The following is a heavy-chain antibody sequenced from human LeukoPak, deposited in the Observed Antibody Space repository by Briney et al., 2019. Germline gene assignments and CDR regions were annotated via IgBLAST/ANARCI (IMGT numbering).Heavy chain of an antibody. CDR2: INPNSGGT. V-gene: IGHV1-2*02. CDR1: GYTFTGYY. D-gene: IGHD3-10*01. CDR3: ARDSRGAYNFDF. J-gene: IGHJ4*02. Sequence: ASVTVSCKSSGYTFTGYYMHWVRQAPGQGLEWMGWINPNSGGTNYAQKFQGRVTMTRDTSISTAYMELSSLSSDDTAVYYCARDSRGAYNFDFWGQGTLVTVSS.